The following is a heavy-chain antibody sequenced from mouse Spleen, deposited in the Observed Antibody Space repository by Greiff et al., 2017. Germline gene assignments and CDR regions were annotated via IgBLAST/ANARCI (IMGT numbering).Heavy chain of an antibody. V-gene: IGHV5-9-1*01. J-gene: IGHJ2*01. CDR3: ARQGGYFDY. Sequence: EVMLVESGGGLVKPGGSLKLSCAASGFTFSSYALSWVRQTPEKRLEWVATISSGGSYTYYPDSVKGRFTISRDNAKNTLYLQMSSLRSEDTAMYYCARQGGYFDYWGQGTTLTVSS. CDR1: GFTFSSYA. CDR2: ISSGGSYT.